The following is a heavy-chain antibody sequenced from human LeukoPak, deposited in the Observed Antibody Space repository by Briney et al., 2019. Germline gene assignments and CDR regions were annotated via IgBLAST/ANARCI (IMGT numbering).Heavy chain of an antibody. CDR2: IDTNTRKP. J-gene: IGHJ6*03. D-gene: IGHD4-11*01. CDR3: ARGATTGYMDV. V-gene: IGHV7-4-1*02. Sequence: ASVKVSCKASGYTFTHYAMNWVRQAPRHGLEWMGWIDTNTRKPTYAQGFTGRFVLSLDTSVSTQYLQITSPKAEDTAACYCARGATTGYMDVWGKGTTVTVSS. CDR1: GYTFTHYA.